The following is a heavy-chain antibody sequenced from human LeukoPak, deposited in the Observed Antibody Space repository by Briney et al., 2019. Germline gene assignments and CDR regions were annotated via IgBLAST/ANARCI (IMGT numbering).Heavy chain of an antibody. CDR3: ARLYDRSSSWDY. Sequence: SETLSLTCAVSGGSISSSNWWSWVRQPPGKGLEWIGSIYYSGSTYYNPSLKSRATISVDTSKNQFSLKLSSVTAADTAVYYCARLYDRSSSWDYWGQGTLVTVFS. V-gene: IGHV4-39*01. CDR2: IYYSGST. D-gene: IGHD6-13*01. J-gene: IGHJ4*02. CDR1: GGSISSSNW.